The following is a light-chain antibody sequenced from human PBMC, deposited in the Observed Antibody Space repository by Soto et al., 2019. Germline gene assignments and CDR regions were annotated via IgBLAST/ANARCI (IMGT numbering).Light chain of an antibody. CDR3: QQGYSSRWT. V-gene: IGKV1-39*01. J-gene: IGKJ1*01. Sequence: CRASQNIRSYLNWYQQKPGKAPQLLIYATSSLQTGVPSRFSASGSGTDFSLVISDLQPEDSATYYCQQGYSSRWTSGRGTKVDIK. CDR2: ATS. CDR1: QNIRSY.